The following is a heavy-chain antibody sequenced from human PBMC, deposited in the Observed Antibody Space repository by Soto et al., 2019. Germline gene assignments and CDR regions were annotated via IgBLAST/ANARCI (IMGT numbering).Heavy chain of an antibody. CDR2: ISANGDNV. Sequence: GGYLRVSCVASGFTVDDYAMHWVRQAPGKGLEWVSGISANGDNVDYADSANGRFTASRDNAKNSLFLQMNSLRPEDTDLYYCAKDMKWGGMTTIHYFDAWGQGT. CDR1: GFTVDDYA. D-gene: IGHD4-17*01. CDR3: AKDMKWGGMTTIHYFDA. V-gene: IGHV3-9*01. J-gene: IGHJ4*02.